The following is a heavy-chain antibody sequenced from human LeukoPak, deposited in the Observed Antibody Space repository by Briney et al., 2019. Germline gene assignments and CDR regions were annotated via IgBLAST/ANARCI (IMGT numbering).Heavy chain of an antibody. V-gene: IGHV4-59*01. Sequence: NPSETLSLTCTVSGGSISNYYWSWNRQPPGKGLEWIGYIYYTGSTNYNPSLKSRVTISVDTSKNQFSLKLSSVTAADTAVYYCTRNNYFDYWGQGTLVTVSS. J-gene: IGHJ4*02. CDR3: TRNNYFDY. CDR2: IYYTGST. CDR1: GGSISNYY.